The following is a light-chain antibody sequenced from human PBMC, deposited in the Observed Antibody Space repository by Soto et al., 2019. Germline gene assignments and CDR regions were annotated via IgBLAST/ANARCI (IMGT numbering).Light chain of an antibody. Sequence: EIVLTQSPATLSLSPGERATLSCRASQSVTWYLAWYHQKPGQAPRLLIYDATNRATGIPARFSGSGSGTDFTLTSSRLEPEDFAVYYCQQRTNWLTFGGGTRVEI. CDR2: DAT. J-gene: IGKJ4*01. CDR3: QQRTNWLT. V-gene: IGKV3-11*01. CDR1: QSVTWY.